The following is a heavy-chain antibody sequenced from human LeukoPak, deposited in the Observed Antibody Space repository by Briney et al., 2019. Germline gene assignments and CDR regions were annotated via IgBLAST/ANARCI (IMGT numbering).Heavy chain of an antibody. Sequence: PGVSLRLSRAGSGFTFSDYSMNWVRQAPGKGLEWVSYISSSGSTIYYADSVKGRITISRDNAKSSVHLQRNNLRDEDTAVYYCARGQDIVAIQCGDFWGQGTLVTASS. CDR2: ISSSGSTI. J-gene: IGHJ4*02. D-gene: IGHD5-12*01. CDR3: ARGQDIVAIQCGDF. CDR1: GFTFSDYS. V-gene: IGHV3-48*02.